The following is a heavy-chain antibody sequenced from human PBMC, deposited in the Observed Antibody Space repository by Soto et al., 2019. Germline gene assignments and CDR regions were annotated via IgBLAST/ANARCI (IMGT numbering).Heavy chain of an antibody. CDR2: IYYSGST. D-gene: IGHD6-19*01. CDR1: GGSINSSSYF. Sequence: PSETLSLTCSVSGGSINSSSYFWGRVRQPPGKGLEWIGSIYYSGSTYYNPSLRSRVTISVDTSKNRFSLKLSSVTAADTAVFYCARHYSSGSRNWFDPWGQGTLVTVPS. CDR3: ARHYSSGSRNWFDP. J-gene: IGHJ5*02. V-gene: IGHV4-39*01.